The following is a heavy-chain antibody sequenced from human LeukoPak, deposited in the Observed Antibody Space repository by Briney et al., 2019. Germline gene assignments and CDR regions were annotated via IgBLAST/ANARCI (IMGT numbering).Heavy chain of an antibody. Sequence: ASVKVSCKVSGYTLTELSMHWVRQAPGKGLEWMGGFDPEDGETIYAQKFQGRVTMTEDTSTDTAYMELSSLRSEDTAVYYCATLYCSSTSCYTGDYYYGMDVWGQGTTVTVSS. CDR3: ATLYCSSTSCYTGDYYYGMDV. J-gene: IGHJ6*02. V-gene: IGHV1-24*01. CDR1: GYTLTELS. CDR2: FDPEDGET. D-gene: IGHD2-2*02.